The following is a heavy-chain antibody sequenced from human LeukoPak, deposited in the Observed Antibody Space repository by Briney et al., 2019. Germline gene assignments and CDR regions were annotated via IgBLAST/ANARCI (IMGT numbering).Heavy chain of an antibody. CDR2: IYTSGST. Sequence: SEALSLTCTVSGGSISSYYWSWIRQPPGKGLEGIGYIYTSGSTNYNPSLKSGVTISVDTSKHQFSLKLSSVTAADTAVYYCARRGDCSSTSCYLSNYMDVWGKGTTVTVSS. V-gene: IGHV4-4*09. CDR3: ARRGDCSSTSCYLSNYMDV. CDR1: GGSISSYY. D-gene: IGHD2-2*03. J-gene: IGHJ6*03.